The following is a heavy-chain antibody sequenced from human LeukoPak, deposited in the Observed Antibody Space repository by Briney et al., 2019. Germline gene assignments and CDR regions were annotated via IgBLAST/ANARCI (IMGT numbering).Heavy chain of an antibody. D-gene: IGHD1-1*01. CDR2: VSYSGST. V-gene: IGHV4-59*01. CDR3: ARDDDTAGIDY. J-gene: IGHJ4*02. CDR1: GGSISSDY. Sequence: SETLSLTCTVSGGSISSDYWSWLRQTPEKGLEWIGYVSYSGSTNYNPSLKSRVTISADTSKNQFSLKLRSVTAADTAVYYCARDDDTAGIDYWGQGTLVTVSS.